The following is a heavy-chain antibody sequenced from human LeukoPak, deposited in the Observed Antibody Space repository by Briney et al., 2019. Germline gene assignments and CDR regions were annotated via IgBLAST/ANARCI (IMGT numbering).Heavy chain of an antibody. CDR2: IKQDGSEK. V-gene: IGHV3-7*03. CDR1: GFTFSSYW. CDR3: ATSRSFDY. J-gene: IGHJ4*02. Sequence: GGSLRLSCAASGFTFSSYWMSWVRQAPAKGLEWVANIKQDGSEKYYMDSVKGRLTVSRDNAKNSVYLQMNSLRAEDTAVYYCATSRSFDYWGQGTLVTVSS.